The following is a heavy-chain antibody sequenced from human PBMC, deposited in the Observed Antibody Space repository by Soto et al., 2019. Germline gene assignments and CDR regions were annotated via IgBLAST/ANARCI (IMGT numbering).Heavy chain of an antibody. CDR3: ARFTKHNSSGAPTIDY. V-gene: IGHV3-33*01. CDR2: IWYDGSNK. Sequence: GGSLRLSCAASGFTFSSYGMHWVRQAPGKGLEWVAVIWYDGSNKYYADSVKGRFTISRDNSKNTLYLQMNSLRAEDTAVYYCARFTKHNSSGAPTIDYWGQGTLVTVS. J-gene: IGHJ4*02. CDR1: GFTFSSYG. D-gene: IGHD3-22*01.